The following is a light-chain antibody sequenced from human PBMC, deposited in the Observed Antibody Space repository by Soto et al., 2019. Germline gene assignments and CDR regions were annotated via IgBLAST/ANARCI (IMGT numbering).Light chain of an antibody. Sequence: QSALTQPASVSGSPGQSITISCTGTSSDVGGYNYVSWYQQHPGKAPKLMIYAVNKRPSGVPDRFSGSKSGNTASLTVSGLQAEDEADYYCSSYAGSNNYVFGTGTKVTVL. CDR2: AVN. CDR3: SSYAGSNNYV. V-gene: IGLV2-8*01. J-gene: IGLJ1*01. CDR1: SSDVGGYNY.